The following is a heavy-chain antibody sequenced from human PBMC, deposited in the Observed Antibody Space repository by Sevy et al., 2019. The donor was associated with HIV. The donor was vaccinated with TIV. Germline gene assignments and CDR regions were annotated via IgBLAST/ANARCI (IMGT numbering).Heavy chain of an antibody. V-gene: IGHV4-59*01. CDR1: GDSISNYF. D-gene: IGHD6-13*01. J-gene: IGHJ4*02. Sequence: SETLSLTCSVSGDSISNYFWSWIRQPPGKGLEWIGYIYYSGSTNYNPSLKSRVTISVDTSKKQFSLKLRSVTAADTAVYYCARESIGAAGYFDYWGQGTLVTVSS. CDR3: ARESIGAAGYFDY. CDR2: IYYSGST.